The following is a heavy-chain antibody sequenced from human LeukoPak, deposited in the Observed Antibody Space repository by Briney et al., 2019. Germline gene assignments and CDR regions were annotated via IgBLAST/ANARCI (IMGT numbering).Heavy chain of an antibody. CDR3: VREGFGEGLRLSYAFDI. CDR2: IHYSTTT. D-gene: IGHD3-10*01. V-gene: IGHV4-38-2*02. Sequence: SETLSLTCSVSGFSLSTGYFWGWIRPPPGRGLEWIASIHYSTTTYYNPALESRVTISVRASKNRLSLKLDSVTAADTAVYYCVREGFGEGLRLSYAFDIWGQGTVVTVSS. CDR1: GFSLSTGYF. J-gene: IGHJ3*02.